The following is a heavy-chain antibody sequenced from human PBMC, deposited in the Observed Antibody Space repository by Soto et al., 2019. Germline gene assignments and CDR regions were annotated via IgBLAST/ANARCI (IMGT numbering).Heavy chain of an antibody. J-gene: IGHJ4*02. CDR1: GGSISSGGYS. V-gene: IGHV4-30-2*01. D-gene: IGHD2-21*02. Sequence: SETLSLTCAVSGGSISSGGYSWSWIRQPPGKGLEWIGYIYHSGSTYYNPSLKSRVTISVDRSKNQFSLKLSSVTAADTAVYYCARGSGGDLDYWGQGTLVTVSS. CDR3: ARGSGGDLDY. CDR2: IYHSGST.